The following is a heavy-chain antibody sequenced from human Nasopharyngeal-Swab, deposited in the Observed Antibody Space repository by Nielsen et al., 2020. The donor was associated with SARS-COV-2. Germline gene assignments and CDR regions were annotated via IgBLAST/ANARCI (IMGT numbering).Heavy chain of an antibody. Sequence: VRQMPGKGLEWMGIIYPGDSDTRYSPSFQGQVTISADKSISTAYLQWSSLKASDTAMYYCARHGLKGNLFDPWGQGTLVTVSS. CDR2: IYPGDSDT. V-gene: IGHV5-51*01. CDR3: ARHGLKGNLFDP. J-gene: IGHJ5*02. D-gene: IGHD3-22*01.